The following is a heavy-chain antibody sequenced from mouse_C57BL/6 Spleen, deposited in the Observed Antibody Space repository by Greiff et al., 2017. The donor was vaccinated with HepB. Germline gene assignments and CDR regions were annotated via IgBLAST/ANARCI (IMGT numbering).Heavy chain of an antibody. CDR2: IWRGGST. CDR1: GFSFTSYG. V-gene: IGHV2-5*01. J-gene: IGHJ2*01. CDR3: AKCGGRSNDVDY. D-gene: IGHD2-12*01. Sequence: VQLQQSGPGLVQPSPSLSITCTVSGFSFTSYGVHWVRQSPGQGLEWLGVIWRGGSTNYNADFMSRLSITKDNSTSQVFFKMNRQQADDTAIDYCAKCGGRSNDVDYWGQGTTLTVSS.